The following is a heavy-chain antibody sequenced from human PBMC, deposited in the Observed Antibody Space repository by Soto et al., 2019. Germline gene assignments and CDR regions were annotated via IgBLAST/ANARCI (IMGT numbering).Heavy chain of an antibody. CDR1: GFTFSSYS. Sequence: GGSLRLSYAASGFTFSSYSMNWVRKAPGKGLEWVSSISSSSSYIYYADSVKGRFTISRDNAKNSLYLQMNSLRAEDTAVYYCARDSCSGGSCRIYYYYYMDVWGKGTTVTVSS. CDR3: ARDSCSGGSCRIYYYYYMDV. J-gene: IGHJ6*03. D-gene: IGHD2-15*01. V-gene: IGHV3-21*01. CDR2: ISSSSSYI.